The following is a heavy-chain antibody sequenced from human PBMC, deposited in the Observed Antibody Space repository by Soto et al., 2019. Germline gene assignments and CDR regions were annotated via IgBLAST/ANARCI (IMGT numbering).Heavy chain of an antibody. CDR3: ARLGYCTNGVCYNDC. CDR2: IIPIFGTA. V-gene: IGHV1-69*13. CDR1: GGTFSSYA. D-gene: IGHD2-8*01. J-gene: IGHJ4*02. Sequence: SVKVSCKASGGTFSSYAISWVRQAPGQGLEWMGGIIPIFGTANYAQKFQGRVTITADESTSTAYMELSSLRSEDTAVYYCARLGYCTNGVCYNDCWGQGTLVTVSS.